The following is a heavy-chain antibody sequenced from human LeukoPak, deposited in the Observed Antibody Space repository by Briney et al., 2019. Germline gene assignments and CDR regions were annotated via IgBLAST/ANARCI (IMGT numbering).Heavy chain of an antibody. V-gene: IGHV3-7*05. Sequence: GGSLRLSCAASGFTFSSYWMSWVRQAPGKGLEWVANIKQDGSEEVYVDSVKGRFTISRDNAKNSLFLQMNTLRAEDAAVYYCARDPYSSTWSYGMDVWGQGTTVTVSS. CDR1: GFTFSSYW. CDR3: ARDPYSSTWSYGMDV. CDR2: IKQDGSEE. J-gene: IGHJ6*02. D-gene: IGHD6-6*01.